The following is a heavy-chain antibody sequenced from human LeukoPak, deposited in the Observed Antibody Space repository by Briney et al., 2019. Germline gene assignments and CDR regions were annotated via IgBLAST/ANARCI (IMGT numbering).Heavy chain of an antibody. CDR2: MYTSGST. V-gene: IGHV4-61*02. J-gene: IGHJ6*03. Sequence: PSETLSLTCSVSGGSIISDSYYWNWIRQPAGKGLEWIGRMYTSGSTNYNPSLKSRVTISVDTSKNQFSLKLSSVTAADTAVYYCARSPLGDSSSWTSYYYYYYMDVWGKGTTVTVSS. CDR3: ARSPLGDSSSWTSYYYYYYMDV. D-gene: IGHD6-6*01. CDR1: GGSIISDSYY.